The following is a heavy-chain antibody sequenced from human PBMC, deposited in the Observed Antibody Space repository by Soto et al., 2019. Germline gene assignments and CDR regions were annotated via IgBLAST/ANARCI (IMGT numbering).Heavy chain of an antibody. CDR3: ARGGFGKFSYNLVMAV. Sequence: PWCCRELSRAASGVTFCNYEMNWIRKNPGKGLDWVASTSGSGSTVHYADSVKGRLTISRDNAKDSLSLQIHSLRVEDTAVYYCARGGFGKFSYNLVMAVLGHRTT. J-gene: IGHJ6*02. D-gene: IGHD1-1*01. CDR1: GVTFCNYE. V-gene: IGHV3-11*01. CDR2: TSGSGSTV.